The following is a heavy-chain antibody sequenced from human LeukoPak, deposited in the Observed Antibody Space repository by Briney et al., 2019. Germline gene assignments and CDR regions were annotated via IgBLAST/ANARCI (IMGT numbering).Heavy chain of an antibody. J-gene: IGHJ3*02. V-gene: IGHV5-51*01. CDR3: ARRGYCSGGSCFSHAFDI. Sequence: GESLKISRKGSGYSFTSYWIGWVRQMPGKGLEWMGIIYPGDSDTRYRPSFQGQVTISADKSTSTAYLQWSSLKASDTAMYYCARRGYCSGGSCFSHAFDIWGQGTMVTVSS. D-gene: IGHD2-15*01. CDR1: GYSFTSYW. CDR2: IYPGDSDT.